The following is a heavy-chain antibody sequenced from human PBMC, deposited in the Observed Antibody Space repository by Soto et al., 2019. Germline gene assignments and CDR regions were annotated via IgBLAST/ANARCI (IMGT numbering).Heavy chain of an antibody. CDR1: EFTFTTYT. J-gene: IGHJ4*02. V-gene: IGHV3-21*01. CDR3: RSSPSYCTTTSCYGGDS. D-gene: IGHD2-2*01. CDR2: IDISGSYI. Sequence: VQLVESGGGLVKPGGSLRLSCAASEFTFTTYTMTWVRQAPGKGLQWVSSIDISGSYIYYADSVKGRFTVSRDNAKNSLYLQMNSLRAEDTAVYYCRSSPSYCTTTSCYGGDSWGQGTLVTVSS.